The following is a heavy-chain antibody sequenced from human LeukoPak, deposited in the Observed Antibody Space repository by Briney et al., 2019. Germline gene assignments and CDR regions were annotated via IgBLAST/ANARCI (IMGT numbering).Heavy chain of an antibody. Sequence: SETLSLTCTVSGGSISSYYWSWIRQPPGKGLEWIGYIYYSGSTNYNPSLKGRVTISVDTSKNQFSLKLSSVTAADTAVYYCARDGGLWFDPWGQGTLVTVSS. CDR1: GGSISSYY. J-gene: IGHJ5*02. CDR2: IYYSGST. CDR3: ARDGGLWFDP. D-gene: IGHD3-16*01. V-gene: IGHV4-59*01.